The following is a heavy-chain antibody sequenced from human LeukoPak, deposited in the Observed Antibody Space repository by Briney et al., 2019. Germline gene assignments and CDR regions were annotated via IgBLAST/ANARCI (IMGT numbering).Heavy chain of an antibody. CDR1: GFSFSGHW. J-gene: IGHJ4*02. CDR2: ISPTGSTT. Sequence: GGSLRLSCTASGFSFSGHWMHWARQLPGKGLVWVSRISPTGSTTRYADSVKGRFAVSRDNAKNTLYLQVNNLRAEDTAVYYCARGPNSNWSGLDFGGQGTLLTVSS. D-gene: IGHD6-6*01. V-gene: IGHV3-74*01. CDR3: ARGPNSNWSGLDF.